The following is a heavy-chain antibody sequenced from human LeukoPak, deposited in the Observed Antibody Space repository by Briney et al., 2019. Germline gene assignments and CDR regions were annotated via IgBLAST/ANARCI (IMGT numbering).Heavy chain of an antibody. CDR2: ISGSGGST. J-gene: IGHJ4*02. CDR1: GFTFSSYW. D-gene: IGHD3-16*02. V-gene: IGHV3-23*01. Sequence: GGSLRLSCAASGFTFSSYWMSWVRQAPGKGLEWVSAISGSGGSTYYADSVKGRFTISRDNSKNTLYLQMNSLRAEDTAVYYCASLGELSLLTSPLLGYWGQGTLVTVSS. CDR3: ASLGELSLLTSPLLGY.